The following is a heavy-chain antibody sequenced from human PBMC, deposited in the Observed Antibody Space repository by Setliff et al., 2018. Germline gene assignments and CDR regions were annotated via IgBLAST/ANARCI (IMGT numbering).Heavy chain of an antibody. CDR2: MFYTGSA. Sequence: PSETLSLTCTVSGGSISSGSNYWSWIRQPAGKGLEWIGTMFYTGSAYYTPSLKSRVTISVDTSKNQFSLKLSSVTAADTAVYYCARQFRYPGIAVAGIDYWGQGTLVTVSS. CDR3: ARQFRYPGIAVAGIDY. CDR1: GGSISSGSNY. D-gene: IGHD6-19*01. V-gene: IGHV4-39*01. J-gene: IGHJ4*02.